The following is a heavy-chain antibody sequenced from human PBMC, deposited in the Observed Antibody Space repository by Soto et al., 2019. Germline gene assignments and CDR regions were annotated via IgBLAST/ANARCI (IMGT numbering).Heavy chain of an antibody. CDR1: GGSFSSGGYS. CDR3: ATRITVFGLLIPPFDP. Sequence: SETLSLTCAVSGGSFSSGGYSWSWIRQPPGKGLEWIGYIYHSGTTYYNPSLKSRVTMSVDTSKNQFSLRLSSVTAADTAIYYCATRITVFGLLIPPFDPWGQGTQVTVSS. D-gene: IGHD3-3*01. CDR2: IYHSGTT. J-gene: IGHJ5*02. V-gene: IGHV4-30-2*02.